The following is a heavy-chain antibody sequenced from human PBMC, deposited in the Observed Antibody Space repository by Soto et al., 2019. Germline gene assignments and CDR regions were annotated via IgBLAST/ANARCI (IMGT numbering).Heavy chain of an antibody. D-gene: IGHD7-27*01. Sequence: EVQLLESGGGLVQPGGSLRLSCVASGFTFSGFAMSWVRQAPGKGLEWVSAISGSGNYIYYAASVKGRFTISRDNSKNTLYLQMNSLRAEDTAVYYCTKDENWAFGFWGQGSLVTVSS. J-gene: IGHJ4*02. V-gene: IGHV3-23*01. CDR2: ISGSGNYI. CDR1: GFTFSGFA. CDR3: TKDENWAFGF.